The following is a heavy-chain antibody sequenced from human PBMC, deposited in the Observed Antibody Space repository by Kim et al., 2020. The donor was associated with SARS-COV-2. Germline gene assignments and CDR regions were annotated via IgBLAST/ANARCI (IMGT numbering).Heavy chain of an antibody. J-gene: IGHJ4*02. CDR2: ISGSGGST. V-gene: IGHV3-23*01. D-gene: IGHD6-25*01. Sequence: PGKGLEVVSAISGSGGSTYYADSVKGRFTISRDNSKNTLYLQMNSLRAEDTAVYYCAKVAPGGDNSFDYWGQGTLVTVSS. CDR3: AKVAPGGDNSFDY.